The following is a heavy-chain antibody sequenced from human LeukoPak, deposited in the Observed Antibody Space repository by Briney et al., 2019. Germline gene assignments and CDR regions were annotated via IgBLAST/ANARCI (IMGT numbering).Heavy chain of an antibody. V-gene: IGHV1-69*05. D-gene: IGHD6-13*01. CDR2: IIPIFGTA. CDR3: AKSRSSWHFDY. CDR1: GGTFSSYA. J-gene: IGHJ4*02. Sequence: SVKVSCKASGGTFSSYAISWVRQAPGQGLEWMGGIIPIFGTANYAQKLQGRVTMTTDTSTSTAYMELRSLRSDDTAVYYCAKSRSSWHFDYWGQGTLVTVSS.